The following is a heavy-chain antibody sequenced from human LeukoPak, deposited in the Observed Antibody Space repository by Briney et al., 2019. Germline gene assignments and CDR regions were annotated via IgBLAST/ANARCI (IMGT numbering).Heavy chain of an antibody. Sequence: GGSLRLSCAASGFTFTSYSMNWVRQAPGKGLEWVSSISSSSSTIYYADSVKGRFTISRDNAKNSLYLQMNSLRAEDTAVYYCARDGGNYVWGTPEGGMDVWGQGTTVTVSS. CDR1: GFTFTSYS. D-gene: IGHD3-16*01. CDR3: ARDGGNYVWGTPEGGMDV. V-gene: IGHV3-48*04. CDR2: ISSSSSTI. J-gene: IGHJ6*02.